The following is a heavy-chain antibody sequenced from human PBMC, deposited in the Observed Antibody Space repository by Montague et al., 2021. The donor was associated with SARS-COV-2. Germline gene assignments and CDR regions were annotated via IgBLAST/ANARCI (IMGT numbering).Heavy chain of an antibody. V-gene: IGHV4-34*01. CDR2: ITHRGST. CDR1: GGSFSGYY. CDR3: ARWISRLRGVDE. D-gene: IGHD3-10*01. J-gene: IGHJ4*02. Sequence: SETLSLTCAVYGGSFSGYYWTWIRQAPGKGLEWIGEITHRGSTTYNPSLESRVTISVDTSKTQFSLKLRSVTAADTAVYYCARWISRLRGVDEWGQGTLVTVSS.